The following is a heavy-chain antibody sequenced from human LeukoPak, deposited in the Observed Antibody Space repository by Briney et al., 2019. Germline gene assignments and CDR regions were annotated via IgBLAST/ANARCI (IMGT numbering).Heavy chain of an antibody. J-gene: IGHJ5*02. CDR1: GYTFTSYY. V-gene: IGHV1-46*01. CDR3: ARRRTVNSVVAATNNWFDP. Sequence: ASVKVSCKASGYTFTSYYMHWVRQAPGQGLEWMGIINPSGGSTSYAQKFQGRVTMTRDTSTSTVYMELSSLRSEDTAVYYCARRRTVNSVVAATNNWFDPWGQGTLVAVSS. D-gene: IGHD2-15*01. CDR2: INPSGGST.